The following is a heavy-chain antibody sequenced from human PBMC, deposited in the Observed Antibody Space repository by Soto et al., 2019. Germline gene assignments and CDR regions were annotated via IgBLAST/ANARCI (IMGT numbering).Heavy chain of an antibody. J-gene: IGHJ4*02. CDR1: GFTFSSYA. V-gene: IGHV3-30-3*01. D-gene: IGHD2-21*01. CDR3: GRDPVAYCGVAARTFPS. Sequence: VQLVESGGGVVQPGRSLRLSCAASGFTFSSYAMHWVRQAPGKGLEWVAVISYDGSNKYYADSVKGRFTISRDNSKNTLNLQITSLRGEDTVFYYWGRDPVAYCGVAARTFPSGGQGPLAPVSS. CDR2: ISYDGSNK.